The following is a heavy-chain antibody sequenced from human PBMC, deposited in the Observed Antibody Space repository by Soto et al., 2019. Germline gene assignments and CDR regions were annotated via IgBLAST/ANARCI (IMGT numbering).Heavy chain of an antibody. CDR2: IIPIFGTA. CDR1: VGTFSSYA. Sequence: QVQLVQSGAEVKKPGSSVKVSCKASVGTFSSYAISWVRQAPGQGLEWMGGIIPIFGTANYAQKFQGRVTITADESTSTAYMELSSLRSEDTAVYYCARDLHDYSNYEVFDYWGQGTLVTVSS. V-gene: IGHV1-69*12. D-gene: IGHD4-4*01. CDR3: ARDLHDYSNYEVFDY. J-gene: IGHJ4*02.